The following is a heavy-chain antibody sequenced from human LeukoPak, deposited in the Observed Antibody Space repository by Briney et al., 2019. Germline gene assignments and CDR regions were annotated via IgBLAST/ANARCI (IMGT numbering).Heavy chain of an antibody. J-gene: IGHJ4*02. CDR3: ARPPEAGYSSGWYRY. CDR2: IIPIFGTA. D-gene: IGHD6-19*01. Sequence: SVKVSCKASGYTFTSYYMHWVRQAPGQGLEWMGGIIPIFGTANYAQKFQGRVTITADESTSTAYMELSSLRSEDTAVYYCARPPEAGYSSGWYRYWGQGTLVTVSS. V-gene: IGHV1-69*13. CDR1: GYTFTSYY.